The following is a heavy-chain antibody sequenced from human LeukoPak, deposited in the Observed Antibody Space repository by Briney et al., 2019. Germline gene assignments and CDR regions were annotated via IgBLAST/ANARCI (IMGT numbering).Heavy chain of an antibody. D-gene: IGHD3-10*01. CDR1: GFTFSTYA. V-gene: IGHV3-30*04. J-gene: IGHJ4*02. CDR3: ARDRGPTGPTYYYGSGSPSY. CDR2: VSHDGNNK. Sequence: PGTSLRLSCAASGFTFSTYAMHWVRQAPGKGLEWVAVVSHDGNNKYYADSVKGRFTISRDNSKNTLYLQMNSLRGEDTTVYHCARDRGPTGPTYYYGSGSPSYWGQGTLVTVSS.